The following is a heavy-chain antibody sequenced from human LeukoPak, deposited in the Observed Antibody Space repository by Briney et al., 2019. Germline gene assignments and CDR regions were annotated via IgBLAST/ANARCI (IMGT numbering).Heavy chain of an antibody. CDR3: ARDQGNYYDSSGYWLGAFDI. CDR2: IYYSGST. V-gene: IGHV4-59*12. D-gene: IGHD3-22*01. J-gene: IGHJ3*02. CDR1: GGSISSYY. Sequence: SETLSLTCTVSGGSISSYYWSWIRQPPGKGLEWIGSIYYSGSTNYNPSLKSRVTISVDTSKNQFSLKLRSVTAADTAVYYCARDQGNYYDSSGYWLGAFDIWGQGTMVTVSS.